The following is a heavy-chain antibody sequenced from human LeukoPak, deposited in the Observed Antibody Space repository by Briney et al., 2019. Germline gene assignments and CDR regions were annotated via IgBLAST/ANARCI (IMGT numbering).Heavy chain of an antibody. V-gene: IGHV3-7*01. Sequence: PGRSLRLSSIPSGVTYTNYWTICVRQAPGKGLGWVATIKEDGSQKYYVDSVKGRFTISRDNTKNSLYVQMNSLRAEDTAVYYCARLKDAVTIFDCWGQGILVTVSS. J-gene: IGHJ5*01. CDR3: ARLKDAVTIFDC. D-gene: IGHD4-17*01. CDR2: IKEDGSQK. CDR1: GVTYTNYW.